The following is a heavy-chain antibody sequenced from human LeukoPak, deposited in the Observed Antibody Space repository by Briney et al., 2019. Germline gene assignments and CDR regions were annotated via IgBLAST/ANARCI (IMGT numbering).Heavy chain of an antibody. CDR3: ARTTEAHSWRTRYYDYYMDV. V-gene: IGHV4-59*01. CDR2: FYYSMRT. J-gene: IGHJ6*03. CDR1: VGSISSYY. Sequence: LESPSLSCTLPVGSISSYYWSCGPEPPGKGLGWIGYFYYSMRTEYNPSIQSRVAISVDTSKNQSSLKLSSVTVADTAVYYCARTTEAHSWRTRYYDYYMDVWGKGTTVTVSS. D-gene: IGHD6-13*01.